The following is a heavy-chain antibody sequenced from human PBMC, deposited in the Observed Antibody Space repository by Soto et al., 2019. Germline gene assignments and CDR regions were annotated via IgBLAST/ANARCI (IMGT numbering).Heavy chain of an antibody. CDR1: GLTFSSYA. D-gene: IGHD3-10*01. J-gene: IGHJ3*01. V-gene: IGHV3-23*01. CDR2: ISGSGGST. CDR3: AKEMGVNTLVAFDL. Sequence: EVQLLESGGGLVQPGGSLRLSCAASGLTFSSYAIGWVRQAPGKGVEWVSAISGSGGSTYYADTVKGRFTISRDNSKNTLYLQMNCPRAEDTAVYYCAKEMGVNTLVAFDLWGQGTMVTVSS.